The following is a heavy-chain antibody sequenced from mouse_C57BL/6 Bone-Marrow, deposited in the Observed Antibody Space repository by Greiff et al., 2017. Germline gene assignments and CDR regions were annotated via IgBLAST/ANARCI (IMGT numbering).Heavy chain of an antibody. J-gene: IGHJ1*03. CDR2: IYPRDGST. V-gene: IGHV1-85*01. CDR3: ARLEFEGSSWDWYFAV. CDR1: GYTFTSYD. D-gene: IGHD1-1*01. Sequence: VQLQQSGPELVKPGASVKLSCKASGYTFTSYDINWVKQRPGQGLEWIGWIYPRDGSTKYNEKFKGKATLTVDTSSSTAYMELHGLTSEDSAVYFRARLEFEGSSWDWYFAVWGTATTVTVPS.